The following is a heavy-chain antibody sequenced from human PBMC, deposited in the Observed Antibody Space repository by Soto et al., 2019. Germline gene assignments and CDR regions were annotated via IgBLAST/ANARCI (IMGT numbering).Heavy chain of an antibody. Sequence: PGVFIRIWCKGSGYSFTSYWSGWVRKMPGKGLEWMGIIYPGDSDTRYSPSFQGQVTISADKSISTAYLQWSSLKASDTAMYYCARSNHDILTGYSAGWFDPWGQGTLVTVSS. J-gene: IGHJ5*02. CDR1: GYSFTSYW. CDR3: ARSNHDILTGYSAGWFDP. D-gene: IGHD3-9*01. V-gene: IGHV5-51*01. CDR2: IYPGDSDT.